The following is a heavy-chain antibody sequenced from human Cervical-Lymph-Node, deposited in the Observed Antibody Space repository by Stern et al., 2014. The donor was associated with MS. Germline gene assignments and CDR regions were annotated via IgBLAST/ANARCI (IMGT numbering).Heavy chain of an antibody. Sequence: VQLVESGGGVVQPGRSLRLSCAASGFTFSSYGMHWVRQAPGKGLEWVAVIWYDGSNKYYADSVKGRFTISRDNSKNTLYLQMNSLRAEHTAVYYCARDCKLRYYYYGMDVWGQGTTVTVSS. CDR2: IWYDGSNK. CDR3: ARDCKLRYYYYGMDV. D-gene: IGHD1-26*01. V-gene: IGHV3-33*01. CDR1: GFTFSSYG. J-gene: IGHJ6*02.